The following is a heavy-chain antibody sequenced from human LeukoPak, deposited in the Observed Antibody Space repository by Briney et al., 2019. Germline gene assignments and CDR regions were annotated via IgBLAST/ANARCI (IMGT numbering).Heavy chain of an antibody. Sequence: SETLSLTCTVSGYSISSGYYWGWIRQPPGKGLEWIGSIYHSGSTYYNPSLKSRVTISVDTSKNQFSLKLSSVTAADTAVYYCARHDSSGYYLVDYWGQGTLVTVSS. V-gene: IGHV4-38-2*02. CDR1: GYSISSGYY. J-gene: IGHJ4*02. CDR3: ARHDSSGYYLVDY. CDR2: IYHSGST. D-gene: IGHD3-22*01.